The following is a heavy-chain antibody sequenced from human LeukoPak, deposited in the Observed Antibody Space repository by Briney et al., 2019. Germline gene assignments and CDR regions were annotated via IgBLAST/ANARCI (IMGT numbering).Heavy chain of an antibody. Sequence: GGSLRLSCGASGFTFSDYYMSWIRQAPGKGLEWVSHISSSGSTRYYADSVKGRFTISRDNAKNSLYLQMNSLRAEDTAVYYCARATLAFNYDILTGPQNDPFDYWGQGTLVTVSS. CDR2: ISSSGSTR. J-gene: IGHJ4*02. D-gene: IGHD3-9*01. V-gene: IGHV3-11*01. CDR3: ARATLAFNYDILTGPQNDPFDY. CDR1: GFTFSDYY.